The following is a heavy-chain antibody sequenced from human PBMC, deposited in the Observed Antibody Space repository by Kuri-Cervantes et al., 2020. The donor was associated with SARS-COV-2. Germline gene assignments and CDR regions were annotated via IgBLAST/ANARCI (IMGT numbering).Heavy chain of an antibody. CDR3: ARDERGYSSNWFDP. D-gene: IGHD6-13*01. V-gene: IGHV1-2*04. CDR2: INPNSGDT. CDR1: GYTFTGYY. Sequence: ASVKVSCKASGYTFTGYYMHWVRQAPGQGLERMGWINPNSGDTNYAQNIQGWVTMTRDTSISTAYMELSRLRSDDTAVYYCARDERGYSSNWFDPWGQGTLVTVSS. J-gene: IGHJ5*02.